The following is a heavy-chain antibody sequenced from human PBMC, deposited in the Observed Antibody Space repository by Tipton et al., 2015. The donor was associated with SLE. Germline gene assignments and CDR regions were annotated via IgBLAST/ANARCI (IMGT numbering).Heavy chain of an antibody. CDR1: GGSFSGYY. J-gene: IGHJ6*02. CDR3: ARVPTYCSSTSCYTGVDYYGMDV. Sequence: TLSLTCAVYGGSFSGYYWSWIRQPPGKGLEWIGYIYYSWSTYYNPSLKSRVTISVDTSKNQFSLKLSSVTAADTAVYYCARVPTYCSSTSCYTGVDYYGMDVSGQGTTVTVSS. D-gene: IGHD2-2*02. CDR2: IYYSWST. V-gene: IGHV4-34*01.